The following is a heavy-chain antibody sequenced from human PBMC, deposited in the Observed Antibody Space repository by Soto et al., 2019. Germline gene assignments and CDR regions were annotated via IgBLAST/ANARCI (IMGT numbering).Heavy chain of an antibody. CDR2: ISYDGSNK. D-gene: IGHD4-17*01. Sequence: QVQLVESGGGVVQPGRSLRLSCAASGFTFSSYAMHWVRQAPGKGLEWVAVISYDGSNKYYADSVKGRFTISRDNSKNTLYLQMNSLRAEDTAVYYCARDPVGGGYGDYNVRLDYWGQGTLVTVSS. CDR3: ARDPVGGGYGDYNVRLDY. J-gene: IGHJ4*02. V-gene: IGHV3-30-3*01. CDR1: GFTFSSYA.